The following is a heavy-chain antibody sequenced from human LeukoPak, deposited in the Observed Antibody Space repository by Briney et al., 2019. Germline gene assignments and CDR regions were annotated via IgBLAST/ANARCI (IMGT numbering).Heavy chain of an antibody. CDR1: GYTFTSYD. J-gene: IGHJ5*02. V-gene: IGHV1-8*01. CDR2: MNPNSGNT. Sequence: ASVKVSCYASGYTFTSYDINWVRQATGQGLEWMGRMNPNSGNTDYAQNFQGRVTMTRNTSISTAYMELSSLRSEDTAVYYCARELYSSSNGNWFDPWGQGTLVTVSS. CDR3: ARELYSSSNGNWFDP. D-gene: IGHD6-6*01.